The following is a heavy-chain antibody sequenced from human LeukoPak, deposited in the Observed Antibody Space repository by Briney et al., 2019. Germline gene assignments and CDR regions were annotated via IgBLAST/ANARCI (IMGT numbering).Heavy chain of an antibody. V-gene: IGHV3-7*01. CDR2: IKQDGSEK. Sequence: GGSLRLSCAASGFTFSSYWMSWVRQAPGKGLEWVANIKQDGSEKYYVDSVQGRFTISRDNAENSLYLQMNSLRAEDTAVYYCARVGGEDYGDYAVRAYCFDYWGQGTLVTVSS. CDR3: ARVGGEDYGDYAVRAYCFDY. D-gene: IGHD4-17*01. J-gene: IGHJ4*02. CDR1: GFTFSSYW.